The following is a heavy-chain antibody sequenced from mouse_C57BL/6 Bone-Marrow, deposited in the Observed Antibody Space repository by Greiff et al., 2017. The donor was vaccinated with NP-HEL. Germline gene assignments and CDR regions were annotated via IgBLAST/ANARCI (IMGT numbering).Heavy chain of an antibody. Sequence: QVQLQQPGAELVMPGASVKLSCKASGYTFTSYWMHWVKQRPGQGLEWIGEIDPSDSYTNYNQKFKGKSTLTVDKSSSTAYMQLSSLTSEDSAVYYCAREGLEVDYWGQGTTLTVSS. CDR3: AREGLEVDY. CDR1: GYTFTSYW. J-gene: IGHJ2*01. V-gene: IGHV1-69*01. CDR2: IDPSDSYT. D-gene: IGHD3-3*01.